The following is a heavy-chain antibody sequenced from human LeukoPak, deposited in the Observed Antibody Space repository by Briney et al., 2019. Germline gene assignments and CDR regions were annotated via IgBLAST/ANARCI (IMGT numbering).Heavy chain of an antibody. CDR1: GFTFSSYS. Sequence: AGGSLRLSCAASGFTFSSYSMNWVRQAPGKGLEWVSYISSSSSTIYYADSVKGRFAISRDNAENSLYLQMNSLRAEDTAVYYCARYGNGAWLAHYAFDSWGQGTMVTVSS. V-gene: IGHV3-48*04. D-gene: IGHD6-19*01. J-gene: IGHJ3*02. CDR2: ISSSSSTI. CDR3: ARYGNGAWLAHYAFDS.